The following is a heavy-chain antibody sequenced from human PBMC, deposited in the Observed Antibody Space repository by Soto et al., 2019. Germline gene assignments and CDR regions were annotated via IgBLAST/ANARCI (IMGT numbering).Heavy chain of an antibody. CDR1: GGSVSSGSYY. D-gene: IGHD1-26*01. J-gene: IGHJ4*02. CDR2: IYYSGST. CDR3: ARESSGSYEAVYY. V-gene: IGHV4-61*01. Sequence: PSETLSLTCTVSGGSVSSGSYYWSWIRQPPGKGLEWIGYIYYSGSTNYNTSLKSRVTISVDTSKNQFSLKLSSVTAADTAVYYCARESSGSYEAVYYWGQGTRGTLS.